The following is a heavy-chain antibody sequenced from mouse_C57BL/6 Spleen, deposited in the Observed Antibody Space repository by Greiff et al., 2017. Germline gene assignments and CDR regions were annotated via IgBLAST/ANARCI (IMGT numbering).Heavy chain of an antibody. D-gene: IGHD2-4*01. J-gene: IGHJ1*03. V-gene: IGHV5-17*01. Sequence: EVQGVESGGGLVKPGGSLKLSCAASGFTFSDYGMHWVRQAPEKGLEGVAYISSGSSTLYYADTVKGRFTISRDNAKNTLVLQMTSLRSEDTAMYNCARTGSTMITTAYWYFDVWGTGTTVTVSS. CDR3: ARTGSTMITTAYWYFDV. CDR2: ISSGSSTL. CDR1: GFTFSDYG.